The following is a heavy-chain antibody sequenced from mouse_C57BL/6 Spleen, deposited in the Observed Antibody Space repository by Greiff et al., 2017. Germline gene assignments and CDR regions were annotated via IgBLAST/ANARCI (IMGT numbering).Heavy chain of an antibody. CDR1: GFTFTDYY. CDR2: IRNKANGYTT. Sequence: EVKLVESGGGLVQPGGSLSPSCAASGFTFTDYYMSWVRQPPGKALEWLGFIRNKANGYTTEYSASVKGRFTISRDNSQSILYLQMNALRAEDSATYYCARYMMVTTLFDYWGQGTTLTVSS. V-gene: IGHV7-3*01. CDR3: ARYMMVTTLFDY. D-gene: IGHD2-2*01. J-gene: IGHJ2*01.